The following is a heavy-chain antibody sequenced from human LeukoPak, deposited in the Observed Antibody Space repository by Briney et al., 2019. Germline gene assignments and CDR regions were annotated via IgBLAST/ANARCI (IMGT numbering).Heavy chain of an antibody. D-gene: IGHD5-18*01. CDR3: ARDGAYIYGYYPFDY. J-gene: IGHJ4*02. CDR1: GFTFSSYS. V-gene: IGHV3-48*01. CDR2: ISSSSSTI. Sequence: GGSLRLSCAASGFTFSSYSMNWVRQAPGKGLEWVSYISSSSSTIYYADSVKGRFTISRDNAKNSLYLQMTSLTAEDTAVYYCARDGAYIYGYYPFDYWGQGTLVTVSS.